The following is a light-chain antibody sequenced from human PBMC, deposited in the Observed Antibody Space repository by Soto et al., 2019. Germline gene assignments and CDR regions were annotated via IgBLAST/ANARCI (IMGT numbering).Light chain of an antibody. CDR1: QSISSW. V-gene: IGKV1-5*01. CDR3: QQYNCYPYT. Sequence: DIQMTQSPSTLSVSVGERATITCRASQSISSWLALYQQKPGKATKLLIYDASSVESGVPSMCGGSGSGTEFTLTISILQADDGGTYCCQQYNCYPYTFGQGTKVDI. CDR2: DAS. J-gene: IGKJ1*01.